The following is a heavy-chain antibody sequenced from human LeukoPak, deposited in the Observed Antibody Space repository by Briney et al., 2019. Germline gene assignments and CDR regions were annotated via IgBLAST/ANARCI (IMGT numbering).Heavy chain of an antibody. V-gene: IGHV3-53*04. CDR2: IYSGGST. J-gene: IGHJ6*02. CDR3: ARVKFSGHYYYYGMDV. CDR1: GFTVSSNY. Sequence: GGSLRLSCAASGFTVSSNYMSWVRQAPGKGLEWVSVIYSGGSTYYADSVKGRFTISRHNSKNTLYLQMNSLRAEDTAVYYCARVKFSGHYYYYGMDVWGQGTTVTVPS. D-gene: IGHD6-19*01.